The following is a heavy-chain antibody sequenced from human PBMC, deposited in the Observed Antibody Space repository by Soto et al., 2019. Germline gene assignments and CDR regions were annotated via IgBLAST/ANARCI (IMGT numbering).Heavy chain of an antibody. D-gene: IGHD3-22*01. J-gene: IGHJ4*02. V-gene: IGHV1-2*04. CDR2: INPNSGGT. CDR1: GYTFTGYY. Sequence: GASVKVSCKASGYTFTGYYMHWVRQVPGQGLEWMGWINPNSGGTNYAQKFQGWVTMTRDTSISTAYMELSRLRSDDTAVYYCARGADPYYYDSSHFDYWGQGTLVTVSS. CDR3: ARGADPYYYDSSHFDY.